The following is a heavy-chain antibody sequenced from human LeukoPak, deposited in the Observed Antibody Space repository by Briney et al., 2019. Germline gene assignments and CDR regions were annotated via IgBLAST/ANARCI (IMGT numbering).Heavy chain of an antibody. CDR1: GFTFSTYA. V-gene: IGHV3-30-3*01. CDR2: ISYDGSLK. CDR3: ARDRYDYTGNLDY. D-gene: IGHD2-8*02. J-gene: IGHJ4*02. Sequence: GGSLRLSCAASGFTFSTYAMHWVRQAPGKGLEWVAVISYDGSLKYYADSVKGRFTISRDNSKNTLYLQMNSLRTEDTAVFYCARDRYDYTGNLDYWGQGTVVTVSS.